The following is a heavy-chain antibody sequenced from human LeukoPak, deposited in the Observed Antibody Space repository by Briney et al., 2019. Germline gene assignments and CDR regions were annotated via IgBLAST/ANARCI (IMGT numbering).Heavy chain of an antibody. J-gene: IGHJ4*02. Sequence: GGSLRLSCAASGFTFSSYAMHWVRQAPGKGLEWVSGISWNSGSIGYADSVKGRFTISRDNAKNSLYLQMNSLRAEDTALYYCAKDVGSGSYDYFDYWGQGTLVTVSS. CDR1: GFTFSSYA. CDR3: AKDVGSGSYDYFDY. CDR2: ISWNSGSI. D-gene: IGHD3-10*01. V-gene: IGHV3-9*01.